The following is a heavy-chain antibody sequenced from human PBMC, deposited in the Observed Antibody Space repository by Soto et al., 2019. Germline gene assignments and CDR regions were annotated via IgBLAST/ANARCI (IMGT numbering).Heavy chain of an antibody. CDR1: GYTFTSYA. J-gene: IGHJ5*02. Sequence: ASVKVSCKASGYTFTSYAMHWVRQSPGQRLEWMGWINAGNGNTKYSQKFQGRVTITRDTSASTAYMELSSLRSEDTAVYYCARADMDCSGGSCYSNWFDPLGQGNLITVSS. D-gene: IGHD2-15*01. V-gene: IGHV1-3*01. CDR3: ARADMDCSGGSCYSNWFDP. CDR2: INAGNGNT.